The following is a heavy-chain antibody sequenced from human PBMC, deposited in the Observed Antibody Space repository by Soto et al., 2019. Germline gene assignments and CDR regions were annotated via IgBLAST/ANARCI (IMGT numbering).Heavy chain of an antibody. J-gene: IGHJ4*01. V-gene: IGHV5-51*01. CDR2: MYPGDSDT. Sequence: GGSLKISCRGSGYDFNTNWFGWVRQLPGKGLEWVGIMYPGDSDTRYNPSLQGHVTLSADVTVSTAFLQWRSLKTSDTGMYFCARLPRDCNKTSCYYPDHRAHGTPVTVSS. CDR3: ARLPRDCNKTSCYYPDH. CDR1: GYDFNTNW. D-gene: IGHD2-2*01.